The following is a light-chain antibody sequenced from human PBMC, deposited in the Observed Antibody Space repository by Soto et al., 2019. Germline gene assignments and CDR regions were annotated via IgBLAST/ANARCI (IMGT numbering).Light chain of an antibody. CDR2: DAS. V-gene: IGKV1-5*01. CDR1: QSISSW. J-gene: IGKJ1*01. CDR3: QQYNSYSWT. Sequence: DIQMTQSPSTLSASVGDRVTITCRARQSISSWLAWYQQKPGKAPKLLIYDASSLESGVPSRFSGSGSGTEFTLTISSLQPDDFATYYCQQYNSYSWTCGQGTKVEIK.